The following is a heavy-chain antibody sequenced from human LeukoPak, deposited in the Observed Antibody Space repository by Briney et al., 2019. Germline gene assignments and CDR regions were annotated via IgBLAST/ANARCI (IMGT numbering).Heavy chain of an antibody. D-gene: IGHD2-15*01. V-gene: IGHV3-30-3*01. CDR3: ARDSGGSYFTTGAFDI. Sequence: GGSLRLSCAASGFTFSIYAMHWVRQAPGKGLEWVAVISYDGSNEYYADSVKGRFTISRDNSKNTLYLQMNSLRVEDTAVYYCARDSGGSYFTTGAFDIWGQGTMVTVSS. J-gene: IGHJ3*02. CDR1: GFTFSIYA. CDR2: ISYDGSNE.